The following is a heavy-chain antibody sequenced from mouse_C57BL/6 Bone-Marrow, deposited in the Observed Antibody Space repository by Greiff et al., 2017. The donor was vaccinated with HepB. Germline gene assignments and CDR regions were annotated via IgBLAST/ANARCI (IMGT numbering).Heavy chain of an antibody. CDR3: ARYYSNLFAY. CDR1: GYAFSSSW. V-gene: IGHV1-82*01. D-gene: IGHD2-5*01. Sequence: VKLQESGPELVKPGASVKISCKASGYAFSSSWMNWVKQRPGKGLEWIGRIYPGDGDTNYNGKFKGKATLTADKSSSTAYMQLSSLTSEDSAVYFCARYYSNLFAYWGQGTLVTVSA. J-gene: IGHJ3*01. CDR2: IYPGDGDT.